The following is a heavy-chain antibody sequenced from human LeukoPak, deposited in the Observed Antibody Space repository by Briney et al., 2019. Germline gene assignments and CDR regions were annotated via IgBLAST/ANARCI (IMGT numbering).Heavy chain of an antibody. Sequence: QTGGSLRLSCAASGFTFSSYAMSWVRQAPGKGLEWVSAISGSGVSTYYSESVKGRFTISRDSSKSTLCLQMNSLRAEDTAVYYCAKDLRIRAGVPDYWGQGTLVTVSS. J-gene: IGHJ4*02. V-gene: IGHV3-23*01. D-gene: IGHD2-8*01. CDR1: GFTFSSYA. CDR2: ISGSGVST. CDR3: AKDLRIRAGVPDY.